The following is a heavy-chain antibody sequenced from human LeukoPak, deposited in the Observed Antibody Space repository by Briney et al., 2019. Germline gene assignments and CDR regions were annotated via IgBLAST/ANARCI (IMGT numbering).Heavy chain of an antibody. Sequence: SETLSLTCSVSGFYISSGYYWGWMRQPPGKGLEYIGSIFHSERTYHNPSLKSRVTISVDTSKNQFSLNLSSVTAADTAVYYCARDRYYYDSSGYVFDYWGQGTLVTVSS. CDR3: ARDRYYYDSSGYVFDY. J-gene: IGHJ4*02. CDR1: GFYISSGYY. CDR2: IFHSERT. V-gene: IGHV4-38-2*02. D-gene: IGHD3-22*01.